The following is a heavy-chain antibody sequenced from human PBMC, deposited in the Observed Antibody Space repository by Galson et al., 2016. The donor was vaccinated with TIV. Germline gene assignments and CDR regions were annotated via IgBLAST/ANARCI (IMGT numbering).Heavy chain of an antibody. Sequence: SLRLSCAASGFTFSSYAMNWVRQAPGKGLEWVSSIGGSGGSSYYVDSVKGRFTISRDSFKNTVYLQMNSLRAEDTAIYFCAKGGSAFSYGYAFDMWGQGTMVTVSS. V-gene: IGHV3-23*01. J-gene: IGHJ3*02. D-gene: IGHD5-18*01. CDR3: AKGGSAFSYGYAFDM. CDR1: GFTFSSYA. CDR2: IGGSGGSS.